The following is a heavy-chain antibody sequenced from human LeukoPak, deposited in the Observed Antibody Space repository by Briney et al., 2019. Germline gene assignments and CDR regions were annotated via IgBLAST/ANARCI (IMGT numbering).Heavy chain of an antibody. Sequence: SETLSLTCTVSGDYITSYYWSWIRQPPGKGLEWIGYIYYSGSTNYNPSLKSRVTISVDMSKNQFSLKLSSATAADTAVYYCAREQRIYDFLTGYRYNWFDPWGQGILVTVSS. CDR1: GDYITSYY. CDR3: AREQRIYDFLTGYRYNWFDP. V-gene: IGHV4-59*01. CDR2: IYYSGST. D-gene: IGHD3/OR15-3a*01. J-gene: IGHJ5*02.